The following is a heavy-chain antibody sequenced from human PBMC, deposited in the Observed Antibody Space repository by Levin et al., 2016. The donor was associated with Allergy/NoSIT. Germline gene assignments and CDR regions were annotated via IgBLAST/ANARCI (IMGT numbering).Heavy chain of an antibody. CDR2: ISYDGSNK. CDR3: ARDPTYYGSGSYYKQRSTYYYYYGMDV. J-gene: IGHJ6*02. Sequence: GESLKISCAASGFTFSSYAMHWVRQAPGKGLEWVAVISYDGSNKYYADSVKGRFTISRDNSKNTLYLQMNSLRAEDTAVYYCARDPTYYGSGSYYKQRSTYYYYYGMDVWGQGTTVTVSS. CDR1: GFTFSSYA. D-gene: IGHD3-10*01. V-gene: IGHV3-30*04.